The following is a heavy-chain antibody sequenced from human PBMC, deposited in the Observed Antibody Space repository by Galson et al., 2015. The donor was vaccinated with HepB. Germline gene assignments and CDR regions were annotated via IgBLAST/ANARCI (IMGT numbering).Heavy chain of an antibody. V-gene: IGHV3-30*04. CDR3: ARVYIEWELPDY. Sequence: SLRLSCAASGFTFSSYAMHWVRQAPGKGLEWVAVISNDGSNKYYADSVKGRFTISRDNSKNTLYLQMNSLRAEDTAVYYCARVYIEWELPDYWGQGTRVTVSS. D-gene: IGHD1-26*01. J-gene: IGHJ4*02. CDR1: GFTFSSYA. CDR2: ISNDGSNK.